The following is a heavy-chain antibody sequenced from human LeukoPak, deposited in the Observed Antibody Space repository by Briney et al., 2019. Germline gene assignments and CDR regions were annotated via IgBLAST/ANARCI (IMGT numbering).Heavy chain of an antibody. CDR2: ISGGGGST. D-gene: IGHD3-22*01. V-gene: IGHV3-23*01. CDR3: AREAGDSSGLGI. J-gene: IGHJ3*02. CDR1: GFTFTSYS. Sequence: GGSLRLSCAASGFTFTSYSMNWVRQAPGKGLEWVSTISGGGGSTYYADSVKGRFTISRDNSKNTLYLQVNSLRAEDTAVYYCAREAGDSSGLGIWGQGTMVTVSS.